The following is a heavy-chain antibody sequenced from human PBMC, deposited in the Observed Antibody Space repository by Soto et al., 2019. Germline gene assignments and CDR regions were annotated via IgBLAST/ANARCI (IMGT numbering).Heavy chain of an antibody. J-gene: IGHJ4*02. CDR3: ATGRYYGSGRDY. Sequence: ASVKVSCKVSGYTLTELSMHCVRQAPVKGLEWMGGFDPEDGETIYAQKFQGRVTMTEDTSTDTAYMELSSLRSEDTAVYYCATGRYYGSGRDYWGQGTLVTVSS. D-gene: IGHD3-10*01. CDR1: GYTLTELS. CDR2: FDPEDGET. V-gene: IGHV1-24*01.